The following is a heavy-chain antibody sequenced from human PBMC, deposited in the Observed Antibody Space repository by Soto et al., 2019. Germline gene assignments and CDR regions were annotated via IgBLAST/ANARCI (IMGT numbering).Heavy chain of an antibody. D-gene: IGHD3-22*01. J-gene: IGHJ5*02. V-gene: IGHV3-15*07. CDR2: VKSKTDGGTT. Sequence: PGGSLRLSCAASGFTFSNAWINWVRQAPGKGLEWVGRVKSKTDGGTTDFAAPVKGRFTISRHSSKNTLYLQMNSLKTEDTAVYYCTTGSQDYYDSSGYYFSPNWFDPWGQGTLVTVSS. CDR3: TTGSQDYYDSSGYYFSPNWFDP. CDR1: GFTFSNAW.